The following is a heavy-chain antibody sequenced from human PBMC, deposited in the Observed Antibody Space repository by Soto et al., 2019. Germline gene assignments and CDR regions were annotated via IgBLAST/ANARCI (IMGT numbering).Heavy chain of an antibody. Sequence: RHPNGGSYLNIINLWIHWVRQNTRKGLEWVGRIKSKALGGTTDFAAPVRGRFAITRDDSRNVAYMQMNSLYTEDTAVYYCTTDSYITMIEVRFDFWXHGTLVTV. J-gene: IGHJ4*01. CDR1: YLNIINLW. V-gene: IGHV3-15*07. CDR2: IKSKALGGTT. D-gene: IGHD3-22*01. CDR3: TTDSYITMIEVRFDF.